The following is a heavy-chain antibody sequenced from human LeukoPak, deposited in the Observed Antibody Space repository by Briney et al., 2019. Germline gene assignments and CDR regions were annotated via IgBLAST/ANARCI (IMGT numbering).Heavy chain of an antibody. D-gene: IGHD6-13*01. CDR3: ARDRGATAAYHYFDY. CDR2: ISGTGGST. Sequence: GGSLRLSCAASRFTFSSYAMTWVRLAPGKGLEWVSAISGTGGSTYYADSVKGRFTISRDNSKNTLYLQMNSLRAEDTAVYYCARDRGATAAYHYFDYWGQGTLVTVSS. CDR1: RFTFSSYA. J-gene: IGHJ4*02. V-gene: IGHV3-23*01.